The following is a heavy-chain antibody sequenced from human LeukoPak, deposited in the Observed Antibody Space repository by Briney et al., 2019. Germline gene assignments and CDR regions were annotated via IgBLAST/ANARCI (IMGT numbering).Heavy chain of an antibody. D-gene: IGHD6-13*01. CDR1: GGSISSDY. Sequence: PSETLSLTCTVSGGSISSDYLSWIRQPPGKGLEWIGYINYSGNTNYNPSLKSRVTISVDTSKNQFSLKLSSVTAADTAVYYCARGLMMAVAGRGEFHYWGQGTLVTVSS. CDR2: INYSGNT. CDR3: ARGLMMAVAGRGEFHY. V-gene: IGHV4-59*01. J-gene: IGHJ4*02.